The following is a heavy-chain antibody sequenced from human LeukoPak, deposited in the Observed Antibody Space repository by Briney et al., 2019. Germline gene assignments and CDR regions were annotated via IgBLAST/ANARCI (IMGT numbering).Heavy chain of an antibody. D-gene: IGHD6-19*01. CDR2: IRYDGSNK. CDR1: GFTFSSYG. CDR3: ARMYSSGSYFDY. Sequence: GGSLRLSCAASGFTFSSYGMHWVRQAPGKGLEWVAFIRYDGSNKYYADSVKGRFTISRDNSKNTLYLQMNSLRAEDTAVYYCARMYSSGSYFDYWGQGTLVTVSS. V-gene: IGHV3-30*02. J-gene: IGHJ4*02.